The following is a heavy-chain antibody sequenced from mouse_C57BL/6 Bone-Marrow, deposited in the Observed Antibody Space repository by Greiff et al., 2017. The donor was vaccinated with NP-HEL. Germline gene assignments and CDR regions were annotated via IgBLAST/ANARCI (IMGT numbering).Heavy chain of an antibody. Sequence: VKLQQPGAELVKPGASVKLSCKASGYTFTSYWMHWVKQRPGRGLGWIGRIDPNSGGPKYNEKFKSKATLTVDKPSSTAYMQLSSLTSEDSAVYYCARGTTVVATPAWFAYWGQGTLVTVSA. CDR3: ARGTTVVATPAWFAY. J-gene: IGHJ3*01. D-gene: IGHD1-1*01. CDR2: IDPNSGGP. CDR1: GYTFTSYW. V-gene: IGHV1-72*01.